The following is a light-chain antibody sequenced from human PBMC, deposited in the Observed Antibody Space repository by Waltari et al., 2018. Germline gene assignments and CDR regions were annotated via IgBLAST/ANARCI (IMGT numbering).Light chain of an antibody. V-gene: IGLV2-14*03. CDR1: SSYARRYDY. CDR3: LSYTTSDTYV. Sequence: SALPQPASVSGSPGQSLSISCTGTSSYARRYDYLSWYQQHPDKAPKPLIYDVTQRPSGISHRFSGSKSGYTASLTISGLQSEDEADYYCLSYTTSDTYVFGSGTRVTVL. J-gene: IGLJ1*01. CDR2: DVT.